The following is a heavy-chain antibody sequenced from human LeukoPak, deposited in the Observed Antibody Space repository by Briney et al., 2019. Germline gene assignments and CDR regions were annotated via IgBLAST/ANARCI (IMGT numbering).Heavy chain of an antibody. J-gene: IGHJ4*02. D-gene: IGHD4-17*01. CDR2: IKADGSVR. CDR3: ARGEFGDLRYDY. V-gene: IGHV3-7*03. CDR1: GFTFSSYA. Sequence: GGSLRLSCAASGFTFSSYAMSWVRQAPGEGLEWVANIKADGSVRFYVDSVEGRFTIFRDNAKNSLYLQMNSLRVEDTAMYYCARGEFGDLRYDYWGQGSLVTVSS.